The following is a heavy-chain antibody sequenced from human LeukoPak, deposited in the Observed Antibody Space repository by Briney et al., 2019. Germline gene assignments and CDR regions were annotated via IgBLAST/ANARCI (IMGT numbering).Heavy chain of an antibody. D-gene: IGHD1-26*01. V-gene: IGHV3-23*01. Sequence: GGSLRLSCAASGFTFSSYAMSWVRQAPGKGLEWVSAISGSGGSTYYADSVKGRFTISRGNSKNTMYLQMNSLRAEDTAVYSCAKASPLPSWWEYPGMDVWGQGTTVTVSS. J-gene: IGHJ6*02. CDR1: GFTFSSYA. CDR2: ISGSGGST. CDR3: AKASPLPSWWEYPGMDV.